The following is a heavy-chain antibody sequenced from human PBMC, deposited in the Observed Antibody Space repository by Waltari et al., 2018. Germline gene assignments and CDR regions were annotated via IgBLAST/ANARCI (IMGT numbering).Heavy chain of an antibody. V-gene: IGHV4-39*01. D-gene: IGHD6-13*01. J-gene: IGHJ6*02. CDR3: ARHSAYAGTGYYYGMDV. CDR2: IYYSGRT. CDR1: GGSISSNNYY. Sequence: QLQLQESGPGLVKPSETLSLTCAVSGGSISSNNYYWDWIRQPPGKGFEWIVSIYYSGRTYYNPALKSRDTISVDTSKNHFSLKLGSVTAADTSLYYCARHSAYAGTGYYYGMDVWGQGTTVTVSS.